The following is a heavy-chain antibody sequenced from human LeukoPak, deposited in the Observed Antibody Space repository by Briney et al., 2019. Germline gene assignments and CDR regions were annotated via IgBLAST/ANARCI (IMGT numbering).Heavy chain of an antibody. CDR3: ASGSRSSWYPYYYYGMDV. Sequence: SVKVSCKASGGTFSSYAISWVRQAPGQGLEWMGRIIPIFGIANYAQKFQGRVTITADKSTSTAYMELSSLRSEDTAVYCCASGSRSSWYPYYYYGMDVWGQGTTVTVSS. CDR1: GGTFSSYA. J-gene: IGHJ6*02. D-gene: IGHD6-13*01. V-gene: IGHV1-69*04. CDR2: IIPIFGIA.